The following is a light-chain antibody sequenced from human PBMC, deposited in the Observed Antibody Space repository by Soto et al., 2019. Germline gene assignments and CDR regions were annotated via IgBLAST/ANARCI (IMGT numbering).Light chain of an antibody. CDR3: QQYNSFNWM. Sequence: DIQMTQSPSTLSASVGDRVTIICRASQSISSWLAWYQQKAGKAPKLLISKASNLDSGVPSRFSGSGSRTEFNLTISSLQTENFATYYSQQYNSFNWMYGQGTKVDIK. CDR2: KAS. J-gene: IGKJ1*01. V-gene: IGKV1-5*03. CDR1: QSISSW.